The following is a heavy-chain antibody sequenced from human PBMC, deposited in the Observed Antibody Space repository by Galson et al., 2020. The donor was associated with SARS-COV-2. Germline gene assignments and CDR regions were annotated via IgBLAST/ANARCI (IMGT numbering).Heavy chain of an antibody. V-gene: IGHV3-43D*03. D-gene: IGHD5-18*01. CDR1: GFTFDDYA. Sequence: GESLKISCAASGFTFDDYAMHWVRQPPGKGLEWVSHINWDGGFTYYADSVKGRFTISRDNSKKTLYLQMNSLRGEDTALYYCAKSGYTYGHPDYYYYGMDVWGQGTTVTVSS. CDR2: INWDGGFT. J-gene: IGHJ6*02. CDR3: AKSGYTYGHPDYYYYGMDV.